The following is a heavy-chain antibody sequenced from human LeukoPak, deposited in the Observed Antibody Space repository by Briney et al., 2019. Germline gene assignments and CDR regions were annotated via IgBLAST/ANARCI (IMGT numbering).Heavy chain of an antibody. V-gene: IGHV3-30-3*01. CDR3: ARDSDDPPFDY. CDR1: GFTFSSYA. D-gene: IGHD1-1*01. J-gene: IGHJ4*02. CDR2: ISYDGSNK. Sequence: GGSLRLSCAASGFTFSSYAMHWVRQAPGKGLEWVAVISYDGSNKYYADSVEGRFTISRDNSKNTLYLQMNSLRAEDTAVYYCARDSDDPPFDYWGQGTLVTVSS.